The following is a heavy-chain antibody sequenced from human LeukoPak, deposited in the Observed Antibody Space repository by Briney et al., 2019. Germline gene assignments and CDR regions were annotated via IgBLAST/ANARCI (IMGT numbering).Heavy chain of an antibody. D-gene: IGHD3-16*01. CDR3: AKADRGESPS. J-gene: IGHJ5*02. CDR1: GFTFSNYW. Sequence: GGSLRLSCEGSGFTFSNYWMGWVRQAPGKGLQWVANIKTDGSEKYYVDSVKGRFTISRDNAKNTLYLQMNSLRAEDTAVYYCAKADRGESPSWGQGTLVTVSS. V-gene: IGHV3-7*01. CDR2: IKTDGSEK.